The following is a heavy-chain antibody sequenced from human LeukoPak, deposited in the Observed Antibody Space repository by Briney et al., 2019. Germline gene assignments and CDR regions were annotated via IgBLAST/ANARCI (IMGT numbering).Heavy chain of an antibody. CDR2: IYYSGST. CDR3: ARHRDTAMVDYYYYYGMDV. Sequence: SETLSLTCTVSGGSISSSSYYWGWIRRPPGKGLEWIGSIYYSGSTYYNPSLKSRVTISVDTSKNQFSLKLSSVTAADTAVYYCARHRDTAMVDYYYYYGMDVWGQGTTVTVSS. J-gene: IGHJ6*02. CDR1: GGSISSSSYY. V-gene: IGHV4-39*01. D-gene: IGHD5-18*01.